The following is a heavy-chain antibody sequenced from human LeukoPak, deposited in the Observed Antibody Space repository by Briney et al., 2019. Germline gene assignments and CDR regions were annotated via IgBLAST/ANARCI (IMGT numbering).Heavy chain of an antibody. CDR3: ASGDSSGYYYTLDY. J-gene: IGHJ4*02. V-gene: IGHV4-39*01. D-gene: IGHD3-22*01. CDR2: IYYSGST. Sequence: SETLSLTRTVSGGSISSSSYYWGWIRQPPGKWLEWIGSIYYSGSTYYNPSLKSRVTISVDTSKNQFSLKLSSVTAADTAVYYCASGDSSGYYYTLDYWGQGTLVTVSS. CDR1: GGSISSSSYY.